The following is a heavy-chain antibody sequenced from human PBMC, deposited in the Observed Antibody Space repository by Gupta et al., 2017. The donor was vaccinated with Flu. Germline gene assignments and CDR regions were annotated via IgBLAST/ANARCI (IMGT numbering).Heavy chain of an antibody. V-gene: IGHV3-66*02. Sequence: EVQLVESGGGLVQPGESLRLSCAVSGFTVGLTNMSWIRQPPGKGLEWVSIVYSNAIVDYADSVKGRFTVSRDDSTSTVYLQMNSLRTDDTAIYYCARDSRGDFSGSAYWGPGTLVTVSS. J-gene: IGHJ4*02. D-gene: IGHD2/OR15-2a*01. CDR1: GFTVGLTN. CDR2: VYSNAIV. CDR3: ARDSRGDFSGSAY.